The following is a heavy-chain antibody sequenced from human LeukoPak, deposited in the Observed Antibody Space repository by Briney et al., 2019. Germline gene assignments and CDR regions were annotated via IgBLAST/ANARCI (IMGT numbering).Heavy chain of an antibody. Sequence: GGSLRLSCAASGFTFSSYWMSWVRQAPGKVLEWVANIKQDGSEKYYVDSVKGRFTISRDNAKNSLYLQMNSLRAEDTALYHCTRAPPTTTDYGDYLTRWDYFDYWGQGTLVTVSS. CDR1: GFTFSSYW. CDR3: TRAPPTTTDYGDYLTRWDYFDY. J-gene: IGHJ4*02. CDR2: IKQDGSEK. D-gene: IGHD4-17*01. V-gene: IGHV3-7*03.